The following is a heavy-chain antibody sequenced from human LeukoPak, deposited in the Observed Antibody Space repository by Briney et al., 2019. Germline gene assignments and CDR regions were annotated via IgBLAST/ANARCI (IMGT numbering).Heavy chain of an antibody. CDR3: ARESLGYCSGGSCQGGHYYYYYMDV. D-gene: IGHD2-15*01. Sequence: PSETLSLTCAVYGESFSDYYWSWIRQPPGKGLEWIGEINHTGSTNYNPSLKSRVTISVDTSKNQFSLKLSSVTAADTAVYYCARESLGYCSGGSCQGGHYYYYYMDVWGKGTTVTISS. V-gene: IGHV4-34*01. CDR2: INHTGST. CDR1: GESFSDYY. J-gene: IGHJ6*03.